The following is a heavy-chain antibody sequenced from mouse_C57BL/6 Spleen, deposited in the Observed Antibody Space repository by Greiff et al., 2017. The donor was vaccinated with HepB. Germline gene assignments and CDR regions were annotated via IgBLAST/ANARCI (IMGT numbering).Heavy chain of an antibody. V-gene: IGHV5-6*01. Sequence: EVMLVESGGDLVKPGGSLKLSCAASGFTFSSYGMSWVRQTPDKRLEWVATISSGGSYTYYPDSVKGRFTISRDNAKNTLYLQMSSLKSEDTAMYYCASHYGSSLYYYAMDYWGQGTSVTVSS. CDR3: ASHYGSSLYYYAMDY. CDR2: ISSGGSYT. D-gene: IGHD1-1*01. J-gene: IGHJ4*01. CDR1: GFTFSSYG.